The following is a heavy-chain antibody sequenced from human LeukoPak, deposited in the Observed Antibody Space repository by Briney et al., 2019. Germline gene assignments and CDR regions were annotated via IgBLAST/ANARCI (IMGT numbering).Heavy chain of an antibody. V-gene: IGHV3-23*01. D-gene: IGHD5-12*01. Sequence: GSLRLSCAASGFTFSGSAMHWVRQASGKGLEWVSGNSASGETTYYADSVKGRFTISRDNSRNTLHLQMNSLRVEDTAVYYCAKAPVGWLRPLDYWGQGTLVTVSS. J-gene: IGHJ4*02. CDR3: AKAPVGWLRPLDY. CDR1: GFTFSGSA. CDR2: NSASGETT.